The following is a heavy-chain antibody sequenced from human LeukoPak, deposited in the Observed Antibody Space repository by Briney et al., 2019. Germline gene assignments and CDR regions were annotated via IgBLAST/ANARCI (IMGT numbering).Heavy chain of an antibody. D-gene: IGHD3-22*01. CDR1: GGSFSGYY. Sequence: SETLSLTCAVYGGSFSGYYWSWIRQPPGKGLEWIGYIYYSGSTNYNPSLKSRVTISVDTSKNQFSLKLSSVTAADTAVYYCARGLGFYYDSSGYGGYFDYWGQGTLVTVSS. V-gene: IGHV4-59*01. CDR3: ARGLGFYYDSSGYGGYFDY. CDR2: IYYSGST. J-gene: IGHJ4*02.